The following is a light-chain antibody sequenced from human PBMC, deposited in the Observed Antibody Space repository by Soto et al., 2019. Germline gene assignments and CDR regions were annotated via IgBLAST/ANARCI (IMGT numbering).Light chain of an antibody. CDR3: QQHGTSPIT. CDR2: GAS. J-gene: IGKJ5*01. CDR1: PSINSTY. V-gene: IGKV3-20*01. Sequence: EIVLTQSPGTLSLSPGERATRSCRASPSINSTYLAWSQQKPGQAPRLLIYGASSRATGIPDRFSGSGSGTDFTLTISRLEPEDFAVYYCQQHGTSPITFGQGTRL.